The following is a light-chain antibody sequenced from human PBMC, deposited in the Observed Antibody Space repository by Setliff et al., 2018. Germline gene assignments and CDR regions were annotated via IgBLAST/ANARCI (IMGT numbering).Light chain of an antibody. CDR1: SSGVGAYDY. J-gene: IGLJ1*01. CDR3: FSYTSSSSYV. Sequence: QSALAQPASVSGSPGQSITISCTGSSSGVGAYDYVSWYQHHPGRAPKFMIYDVSKRPSGVSNRFSGSKSGNTASLTISGLQAEDEADYYCFSYTSSSSYVFGSGTKVTVL. V-gene: IGLV2-14*03. CDR2: DVS.